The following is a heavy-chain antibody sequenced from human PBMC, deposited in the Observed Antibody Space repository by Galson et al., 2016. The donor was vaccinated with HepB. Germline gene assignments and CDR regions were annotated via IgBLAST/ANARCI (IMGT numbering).Heavy chain of an antibody. CDR2: IYPDDSET. CDR3: ARHGCSGSNYRPPRAFFDY. Sequence: QSGAEVKKPGESLRISCKGSGYSFSSYWIGWVRQKPGKGLEYMGIIYPDDSETTYSPSFQGQVTMSVDKSINTAYLQWSSLKASDTALYYCARHGCSGSNYRPPRAFFDYWGQGTLVTVSS. J-gene: IGHJ4*02. CDR1: GYSFSSYW. V-gene: IGHV5-51*01. D-gene: IGHD2-15*01.